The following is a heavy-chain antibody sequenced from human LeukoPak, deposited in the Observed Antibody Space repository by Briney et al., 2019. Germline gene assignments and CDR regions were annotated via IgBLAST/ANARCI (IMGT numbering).Heavy chain of an antibody. CDR3: AREGPIVGATHLVDY. CDR1: GYTFTPYS. J-gene: IGHJ4*02. V-gene: IGHV1-2*02. CDR2: INPNSGGT. Sequence: VASVKVSCKAYGYTFTPYSMHWVRQAPGQGLEWVAWINPNSGGTYYAQKFQGRFTMTRDTSISTAYLELSRLRYDDTAVYYCAREGPIVGATHLVDYWGQGTLVTVSS. D-gene: IGHD1-26*01.